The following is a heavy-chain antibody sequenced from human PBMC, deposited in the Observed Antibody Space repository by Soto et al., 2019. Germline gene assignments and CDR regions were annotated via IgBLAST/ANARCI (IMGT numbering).Heavy chain of an antibody. Sequence: QVQLQQRGAGLLKPSETLSLTCVVFGGSFSSYYWSWIRQPPGKGLGWIGEINHRGNTNYNPSLKSRVSMSVDTSKNQFSLKLTSVTAADTALYYCARAVTGARLVDWYFDLWGPGTQVTVSS. CDR3: ARAVTGARLVDWYFDL. J-gene: IGHJ2*01. CDR1: GGSFSSYY. V-gene: IGHV4-34*02. D-gene: IGHD2-21*02. CDR2: INHRGNT.